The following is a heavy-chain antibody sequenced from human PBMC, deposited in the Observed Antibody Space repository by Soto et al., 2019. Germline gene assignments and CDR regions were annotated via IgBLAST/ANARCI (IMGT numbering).Heavy chain of an antibody. CDR1: GYTFTSYG. CDR2: ISAYNGNT. V-gene: IGHV1-18*01. Sequence: ASVKVSCKASGYTFTSYGISWVRQAPGQGLEWMGWISAYNGNTNYAQKLQGRVTMTTDTSTSTAYMELRSLRSDDTAVYYCARVPPNYGSGARSIGDIGMDVWGQGTTVTVSS. D-gene: IGHD3-10*01. CDR3: ARVPPNYGSGARSIGDIGMDV. J-gene: IGHJ6*02.